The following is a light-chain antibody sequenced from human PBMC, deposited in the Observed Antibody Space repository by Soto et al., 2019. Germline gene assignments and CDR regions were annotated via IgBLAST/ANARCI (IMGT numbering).Light chain of an antibody. CDR3: SSYTSSSTLV. V-gene: IGLV2-14*03. CDR2: DVT. J-gene: IGLJ2*01. CDR1: SSDVGRYNY. Sequence: QSVLTQPASVSGSPGQSITISCTGTSSDVGRYNYVSWYQQHPAKAPKLMIYDVTNRPSGVSNRFSGSKSGNTASLTISGLQAEDEADYYCSSYTSSSTLVFGGGTKLTVL.